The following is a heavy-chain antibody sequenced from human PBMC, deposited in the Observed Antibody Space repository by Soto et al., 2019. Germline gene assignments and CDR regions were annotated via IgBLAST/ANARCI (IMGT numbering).Heavy chain of an antibody. CDR1: GGSISSYD. CDR2: IYYSGST. J-gene: IGHJ4*02. Sequence: PSGTLSLTCTVSGGSISSYDGSWIRQPPGKGLEWIGYIYYSGSTNYNPSLKSRVTISVDTSKNQFSLKLSSVTAADTAVYYCARHPYSSGWYMTGGYFAYWGQGTPVTVSS. D-gene: IGHD6-19*01. V-gene: IGHV4-59*08. CDR3: ARHPYSSGWYMTGGYFAY.